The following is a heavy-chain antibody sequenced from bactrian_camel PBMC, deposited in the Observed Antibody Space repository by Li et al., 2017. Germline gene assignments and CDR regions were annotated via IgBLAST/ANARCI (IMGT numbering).Heavy chain of an antibody. CDR2: IDTGGSTA. CDR3: AADVLLSPIEFNMIRTANY. CDR1: GYTYSRSS. V-gene: IGHV3S1*01. Sequence: HVQLVESGGGSVQAGGSPRLACAISGYTYSRSSMAWFRRAPGKEREGDATIDTGGSTAYYADSVKGRFAISRDNAKNTLYLQMNSLKPEDTAMYYCAADVLLSPIEFNMIRTANYWGQGTQVTVS. D-gene: IGHD3*01. J-gene: IGHJ4*01.